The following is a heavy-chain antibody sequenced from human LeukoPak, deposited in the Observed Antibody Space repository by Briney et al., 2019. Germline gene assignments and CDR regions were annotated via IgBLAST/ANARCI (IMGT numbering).Heavy chain of an antibody. CDR3: AELGITMIGGV. CDR1: GFTFSSYE. J-gene: IGHJ6*04. Sequence: GGSLRLSCAASGFTFSSYEMNWVRQGPGKGLEWVSAISVSGNTYHADSVKGRFTISRDSSKNTLYLQMNSLRAEDTAVYYCAELGITMIGGVWGKGTTVTISS. V-gene: IGHV3-23*01. D-gene: IGHD3-10*02. CDR2: ISVSGNT.